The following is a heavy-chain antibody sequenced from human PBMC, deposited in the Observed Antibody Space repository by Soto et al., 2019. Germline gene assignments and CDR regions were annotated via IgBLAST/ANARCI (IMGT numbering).Heavy chain of an antibody. CDR3: ARGPDYEGYFDY. V-gene: IGHV1-69*12. J-gene: IGHJ4*02. Sequence: QVRLVQSEAEVKKPGSSVKVSCKASGGSFSNNAISWVGQAPGQGLEWMGVIILPFGTPNYAQTFQGRVTITADESMTTAYMELSGLRSEDTAVYYCARGPDYEGYFDYWGRGTLVTVSS. D-gene: IGHD4-17*01. CDR1: GGSFSNNA. CDR2: IILPFGTP.